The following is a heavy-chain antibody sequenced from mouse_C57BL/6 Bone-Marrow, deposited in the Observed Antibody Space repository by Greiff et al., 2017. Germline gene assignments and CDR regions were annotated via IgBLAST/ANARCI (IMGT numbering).Heavy chain of an antibody. J-gene: IGHJ3*01. V-gene: IGHV1-82*01. D-gene: IGHD3-1*01. CDR3: ARSGLWFAY. Sequence: LVKPGASVKISCKASGYAFSSSWMNWVKQRPGKGLEWIGRIYPGDGDTNYNGKFKGKATLTADKSSSTAYMQLSSLTSEDSAVYFCARSGLWFAYWGQGTLVTVSA. CDR1: GYAFSSSW. CDR2: IYPGDGDT.